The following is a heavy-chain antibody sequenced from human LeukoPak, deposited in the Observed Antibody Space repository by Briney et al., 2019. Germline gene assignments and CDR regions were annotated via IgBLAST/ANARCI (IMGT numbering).Heavy chain of an antibody. CDR2: IYTSGST. CDR3: GRATYSSLD. CDR1: GGSISSYY. V-gene: IGHV4-4*07. J-gene: IGHJ4*02. Sequence: PSETLSLTCTVSGGSISSYYWSWIRQPAGKGLEWIGRIYTSGSTNYNPSLQSRVTISLDTSKNQFSLKLSSMTAADTAIYYCGRATYSSLDWGQGTRVTVSS. D-gene: IGHD2-2*01.